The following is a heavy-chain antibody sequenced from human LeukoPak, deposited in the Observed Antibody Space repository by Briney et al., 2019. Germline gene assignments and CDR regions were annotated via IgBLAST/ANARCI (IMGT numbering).Heavy chain of an antibody. CDR3: ARDGYTRSSYFDY. CDR2: ISHIGST. CDR1: GASISSGGFY. D-gene: IGHD5-18*01. J-gene: IGHJ4*02. Sequence: PSETLSLTCTVSGASISSGGFYWSWIRQHPGKGLEWIGYISHIGSTYYNPSLKRRVTISLDTSKSQFSLKLSSVTAADTAVYFYARDGYTRSSYFDYWGQGTLVTVSS. V-gene: IGHV4-31*03.